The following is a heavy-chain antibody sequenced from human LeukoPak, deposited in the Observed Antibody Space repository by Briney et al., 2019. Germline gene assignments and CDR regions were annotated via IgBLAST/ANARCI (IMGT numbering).Heavy chain of an antibody. Sequence: PSETLSLTCAVYGGSFSGYYWSWIRQPPGKGLEWIGEINHSGSTNYNPSLKSRVTISVDTSKNQFSLKLSSVTAADTAVYYCARERSTVRFDYWGQGTLVTVSS. CDR1: GGSFSGYY. D-gene: IGHD4-17*01. V-gene: IGHV4-34*01. CDR2: INHSGST. J-gene: IGHJ4*02. CDR3: ARERSTVRFDY.